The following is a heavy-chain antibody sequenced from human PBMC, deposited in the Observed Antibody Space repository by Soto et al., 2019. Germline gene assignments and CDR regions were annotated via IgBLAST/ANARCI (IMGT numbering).Heavy chain of an antibody. CDR3: ASMVRGSRIDYYYSMDV. J-gene: IGHJ6*03. Sequence: QVELVQSGVEVKKPGASVKVSCKASGYTFTNHGLSWVRQAPGQGLEWMGWISASNGDTNYAQKFLGRVTVTTDTSTSTGYMKLRSLKSEDTAGYYCASMVRGSRIDYYYSMDVWGKGTTVTVSS. CDR1: GYTFTNHG. V-gene: IGHV1-18*04. D-gene: IGHD3-10*01. CDR2: ISASNGDT.